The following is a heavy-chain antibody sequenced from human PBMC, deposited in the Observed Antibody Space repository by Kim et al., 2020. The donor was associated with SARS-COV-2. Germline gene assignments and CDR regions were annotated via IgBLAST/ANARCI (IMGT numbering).Heavy chain of an antibody. D-gene: IGHD4-17*01. CDR3: AKTNGDYPLPWVDPGDY. Sequence: GGSLRLSCAASGFTFSSYAMSWVRQAPGKGLEWVSAISGSGGSTYDADSVKGRFTISRDNSKNPRYLQINSLRAEDTAVYYCAKTNGDYPLPWVDPGDYWGQGTLVTVSS. J-gene: IGHJ4*02. V-gene: IGHV3-23*01. CDR2: ISGSGGST. CDR1: GFTFSSYA.